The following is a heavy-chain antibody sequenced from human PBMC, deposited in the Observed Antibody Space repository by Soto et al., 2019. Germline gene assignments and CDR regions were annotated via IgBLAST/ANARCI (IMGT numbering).Heavy chain of an antibody. D-gene: IGHD3-22*01. J-gene: IGHJ4*02. CDR2: IYYSGST. V-gene: IGHV4-30-4*01. CDR1: GGSISSGDYY. CDR3: ATQDYYDSSGYYQLRSFDY. Sequence: SETLSLTCTVSGGSISSGDYYWSWIRQPPGKGLEWIGYIYYSGSTYYNPSLKSRVTISVDTSKNQFSLKLSSVTAADTAVYYCATQDYYDSSGYYQLRSFDYWGQGTLVTVSS.